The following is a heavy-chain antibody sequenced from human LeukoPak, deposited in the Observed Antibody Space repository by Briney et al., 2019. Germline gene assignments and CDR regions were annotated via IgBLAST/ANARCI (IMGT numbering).Heavy chain of an antibody. D-gene: IGHD6-6*01. Sequence: GGSLRLSCVVSGFIVNNNYINWVRQAPGKGLEWVSSISSSSSYIYYADSVKGRFTISRDNAKNSLYLQMNSLRAEDTAVYYCARASIAPAFDIWGQGTMVTVSS. V-gene: IGHV3-21*01. CDR2: ISSSSSYI. CDR1: GFIVNNNY. CDR3: ARASIAPAFDI. J-gene: IGHJ3*02.